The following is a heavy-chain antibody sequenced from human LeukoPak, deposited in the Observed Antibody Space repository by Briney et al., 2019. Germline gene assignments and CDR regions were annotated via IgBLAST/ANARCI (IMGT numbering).Heavy chain of an antibody. CDR3: AREVGDYVGVFDY. CDR1: GGSISSYY. V-gene: IGHV4-59*01. J-gene: IGHJ4*02. CDR2: VFYSGST. Sequence: SETLSLTCTVSGGSISSYYWSWIRQPPGKGLEWIGYVFYSGSTNYNPSLKSRVTISVDMSKNQFSLKLTSVTAADTAVYYCAREVGDYVGVFDYWGQGTLVTVS. D-gene: IGHD4-17*01.